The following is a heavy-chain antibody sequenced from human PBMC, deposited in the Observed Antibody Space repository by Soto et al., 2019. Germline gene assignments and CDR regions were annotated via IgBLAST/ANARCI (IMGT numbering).Heavy chain of an antibody. CDR3: AKGGTYYDFWSGYYFDY. J-gene: IGHJ4*02. CDR2: ISGSGGST. D-gene: IGHD3-3*01. Sequence: GGSLRLSCAASGFTFSSYAMSWVRQAPGKGLEWVSAISGSGGSTYYADSVKGRFTISRDNSKNTLYLQMNSLRAEDTAVYYCAKGGTYYDFWSGYYFDYWGQGTLVTVSS. V-gene: IGHV3-23*01. CDR1: GFTFSSYA.